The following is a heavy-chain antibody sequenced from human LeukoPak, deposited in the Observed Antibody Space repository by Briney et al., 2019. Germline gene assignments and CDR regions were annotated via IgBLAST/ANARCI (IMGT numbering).Heavy chain of an antibody. J-gene: IGHJ5*02. CDR2: INHSGST. CDR1: GGSFSGYY. Sequence: SETLSLTCAVYGGSFSGYYWSWIRQPPGKGLEWIGEINHSGSTNYNPSLKSRVTISVDTSKNQSSLKLSSVTAADTAVYYCARGVRGVPFDPWGQGTLVTVSS. D-gene: IGHD3-10*01. V-gene: IGHV4-34*01. CDR3: ARGVRGVPFDP.